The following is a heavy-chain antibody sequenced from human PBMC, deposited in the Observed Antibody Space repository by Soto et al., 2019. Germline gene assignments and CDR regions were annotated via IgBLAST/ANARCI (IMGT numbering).Heavy chain of an antibody. CDR2: IYYSGST. Sequence: PSETLSLTCTVSGGSISSGDYYWSWIRQPPGKGLEWIGYIYYSGSTNYNPSLKSRATISVDTSKNQFTLKLSSVTAADTAVYYCARVPWQWLGGYAFDIWGQGTMVT. D-gene: IGHD6-19*01. J-gene: IGHJ3*02. CDR1: GGSISSGDYY. CDR3: ARVPWQWLGGYAFDI. V-gene: IGHV4-61*08.